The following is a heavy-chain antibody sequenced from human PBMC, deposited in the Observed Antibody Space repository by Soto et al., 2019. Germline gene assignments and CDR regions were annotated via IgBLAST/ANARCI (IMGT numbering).Heavy chain of an antibody. CDR3: ARGCPRDIYYYGMDV. CDR2: IYYSGST. CDR1: GGSISSGGYY. Sequence: QVQLQESGPGLVKPSQTLSLTCTVSGGSISSGGYYWSWIRQHPGKGLEWIGYIYYSGSTYYNPSLKSRVTISVDTSKNQFSLKLSSVTAADTAVYDCARGCPRDIYYYGMDVWGQGTTVTVSS. J-gene: IGHJ6*02. V-gene: IGHV4-31*03.